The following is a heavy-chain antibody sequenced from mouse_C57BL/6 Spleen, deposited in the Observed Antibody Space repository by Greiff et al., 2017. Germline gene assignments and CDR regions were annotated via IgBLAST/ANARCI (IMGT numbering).Heavy chain of an antibody. CDR2: IIPNNGGT. CDR1: GYTFTDYY. CDR3: ARGGLLKGFDY. J-gene: IGHJ2*01. Sequence: VQLQQSGPELVKPGASVKISCKASGYTFTDYYMNWVKQSHGKSLEWIVDIIPNNGGTSYNQKFKGKATLTVDKSSSTAYMDLRSVASDDSAVDYCARGGLLKGFDYWGQGTTLTVSS. V-gene: IGHV1-26*01. D-gene: IGHD2-3*01.